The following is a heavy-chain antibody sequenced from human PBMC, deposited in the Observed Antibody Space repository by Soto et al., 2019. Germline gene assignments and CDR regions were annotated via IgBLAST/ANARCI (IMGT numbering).Heavy chain of an antibody. Sequence: ASVKVSCKASGGTFSSYSISWVRQAPGQGLEWMGGIIPIFGTANYAQKFQGRVTITADESTSTAYMELSSLRSEDTAVYYCARTPYRYYGSGSSYSYYYYYGMDVWGQGTSVTVSS. D-gene: IGHD3-10*01. CDR3: ARTPYRYYGSGSSYSYYYYYGMDV. CDR2: IIPIFGTA. J-gene: IGHJ6*02. CDR1: GGTFSSYS. V-gene: IGHV1-69*13.